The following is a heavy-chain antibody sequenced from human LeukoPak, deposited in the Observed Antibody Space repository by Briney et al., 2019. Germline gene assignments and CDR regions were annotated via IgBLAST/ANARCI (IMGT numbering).Heavy chain of an antibody. CDR3: ARENGEYYDSSGWSDAFDI. CDR1: GGSISSYY. J-gene: IGHJ3*02. V-gene: IGHV4-59*13. CDR2: IYYSGST. Sequence: PSETLSLTCTVSGGSISSYYWSWIRQPPGKGLEWIGYIYYSGSTNYNPSLKSRVTISVDTSKNQFSLKLSSVTAAVTAVYYCARENGEYYDSSGWSDAFDIRGQGTMVTVSS. D-gene: IGHD3-22*01.